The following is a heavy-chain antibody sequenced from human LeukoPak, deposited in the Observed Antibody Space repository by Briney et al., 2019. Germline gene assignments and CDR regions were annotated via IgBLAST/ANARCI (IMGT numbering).Heavy chain of an antibody. J-gene: IGHJ4*02. CDR1: GFSFSDYT. CDR2: ISYDGSNE. Sequence: PGGSLRLSCAASGFSFSDYTMHWVRQAPGKGLEWVSYISYDGSNENYADSVKGRFTISRDNSKYTLYLHMSSLTTEDTAVYFCARREYSNGWLTSDYWGQGAQVTVSS. D-gene: IGHD6-19*01. CDR3: ARREYSNGWLTSDY. V-gene: IGHV3-30*04.